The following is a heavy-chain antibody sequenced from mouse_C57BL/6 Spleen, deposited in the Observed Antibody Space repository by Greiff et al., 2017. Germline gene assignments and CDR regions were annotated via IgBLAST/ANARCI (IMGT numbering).Heavy chain of an antibody. CDR1: GFTFSSYG. CDR2: MSSGGSYT. J-gene: IGHJ3*01. CDR3: ARHDDYDAWFAY. D-gene: IGHD2-4*01. Sequence: DVHLVESGGDLVKPGGSLKLSCAASGFTFSSYGMSWVRQTPDKRLEWVATMSSGGSYTYYPDSVKGRFTISRDNAKNTLYLQMSSLKSEETAMYYCARHDDYDAWFAYWGQGTLVTVSA. V-gene: IGHV5-6*01.